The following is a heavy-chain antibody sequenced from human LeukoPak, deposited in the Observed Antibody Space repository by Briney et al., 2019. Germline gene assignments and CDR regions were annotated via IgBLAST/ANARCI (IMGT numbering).Heavy chain of an antibody. V-gene: IGHV4-39*01. CDR1: GGSISSSNW. CDR2: IYYSGST. D-gene: IGHD3-3*01. CDR3: ARLPTYYDFWSGYYTGSGAFDI. Sequence: PSETLSLTCAVSGGSISSSNWWSWVRQPPGQGLEWIGSIYYSGSTYYNPSLKSRVTISVDTSKNQFSLKLSSVTAADTAVYYCARLPTYYDFWSGYYTGSGAFDIWGQGTMVTVSS. J-gene: IGHJ3*02.